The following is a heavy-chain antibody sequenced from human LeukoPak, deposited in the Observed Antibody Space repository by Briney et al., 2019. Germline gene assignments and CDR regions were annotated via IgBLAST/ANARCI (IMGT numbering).Heavy chain of an antibody. V-gene: IGHV1-69*05. J-gene: IGHJ6*03. D-gene: IGHD3-3*01. CDR2: IIPIFGTA. CDR1: GGTFSSYA. Sequence: ASVKVSCKASGGTFSSYAISWVRQAPGQGLEWMGRIIPIFGTANYAQKFQGRVTITTDESTSTAYMELSSLRSEDTAVYYCAREYYDFWSGYAYYYYYMDVWGKGTTVTVSS. CDR3: AREYYDFWSGYAYYYYYMDV.